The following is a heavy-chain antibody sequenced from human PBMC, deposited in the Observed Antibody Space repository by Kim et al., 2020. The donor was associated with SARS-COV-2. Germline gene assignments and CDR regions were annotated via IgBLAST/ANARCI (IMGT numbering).Heavy chain of an antibody. CDR2: ISYDERNK. CDR1: GLAFSNYA. J-gene: IGHJ5*02. Sequence: GGSLRLSCAASGLAFSNYAMHWVSQAPGKGLEWVAVISYDERNKYYADSVKGRFTISRDNSKNTLYLQMNSLKTEDTAVYYCARDPSAHCTSTSCYDGNWFDPWGQGTLVTVSS. V-gene: IGHV3-30*04. D-gene: IGHD2-2*01. CDR3: ARDPSAHCTSTSCYDGNWFDP.